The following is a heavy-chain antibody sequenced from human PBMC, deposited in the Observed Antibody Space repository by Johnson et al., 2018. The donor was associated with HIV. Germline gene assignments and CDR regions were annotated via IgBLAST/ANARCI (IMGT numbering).Heavy chain of an antibody. CDR1: GFTFSSYG. V-gene: IGHV3-33*01. CDR3: ARVQIISGFNWHYYESSIDAVDI. CDR2: IGYDGSNK. Sequence: VQLVESGGGVVQPGRSLRLSCAASGFTFSSYGMHWVRQAPGTGLEWVAVIGYDGSNKYYADSVKGRFTISRDNSKNTLYLQMNSLRAEDTAVYYCARVQIISGFNWHYYESSIDAVDIWGQGTMVTVSS. D-gene: IGHD3-22*01. J-gene: IGHJ3*02.